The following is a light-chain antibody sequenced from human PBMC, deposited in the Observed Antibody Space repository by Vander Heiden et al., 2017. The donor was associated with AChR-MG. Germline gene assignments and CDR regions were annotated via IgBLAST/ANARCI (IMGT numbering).Light chain of an antibody. V-gene: IGKV1-39*01. CDR3: QQSYSRVT. J-gene: IGKJ5*01. CDR1: QSISSY. Sequence: DIKMTQSPSSLSASVGDRVTITCQASQSISSYLNWYQQKPVKAPKLLIYAASSLQSGVPSRFSGSGSGTDFTLTISSLQPEDFATYYCQQSYSRVTFGQGTRLEIK. CDR2: AAS.